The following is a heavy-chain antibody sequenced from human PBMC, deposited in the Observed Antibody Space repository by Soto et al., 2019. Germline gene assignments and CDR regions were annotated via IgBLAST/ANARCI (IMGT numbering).Heavy chain of an antibody. Sequence: PGGPLRLSCAASGFTFSSYWMIWVRQAPGKGLEWVANIKQDGSEKDYVDSVKGRFTISRDNAKNSLYLQMNSLRAEDTAVYYCARAGSWYGHSYYYYGMEVWGQGTTVTVSS. CDR2: IKQDGSEK. CDR3: ARAGSWYGHSYYYYGMEV. J-gene: IGHJ6*02. CDR1: GFTFSSYW. V-gene: IGHV3-7*01. D-gene: IGHD6-13*01.